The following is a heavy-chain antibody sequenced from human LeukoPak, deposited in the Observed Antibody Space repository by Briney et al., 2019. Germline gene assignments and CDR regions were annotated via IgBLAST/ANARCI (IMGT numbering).Heavy chain of an antibody. CDR1: GGSISGSGYY. J-gene: IGHJ4*02. D-gene: IGHD7-27*01. V-gene: IGHV4-39*01. CDR2: IYYSGTT. Sequence: SETLSLTCTVSGGSISGSGYYWAWIRQPPEKGLEWIGSIYYSGTTYFNPSLKSRITISIDTSKNQFSLKQTSVTAADTAVYYCATGPPLGPGFWGQGTPVTVSS. CDR3: ATGPPLGPGF.